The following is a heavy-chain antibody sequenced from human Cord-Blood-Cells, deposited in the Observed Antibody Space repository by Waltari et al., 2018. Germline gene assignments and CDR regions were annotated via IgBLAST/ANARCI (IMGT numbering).Heavy chain of an antibody. J-gene: IGHJ4*02. D-gene: IGHD3-16*01. V-gene: IGHV3-7*01. CDR1: GFPFSSYG. Sequence: EVQLVESGGGLVQPGGSLRLSCAAAGFPFSSYGMSWVRQAPGKGLEWVANIKQDGSEKYYVDSVKGRFTISRDNAKNSLYLQMNSLRAEDTAVYYCARDGGSVDYWGQGTLVTVSS. CDR3: ARDGGSVDY. CDR2: IKQDGSEK.